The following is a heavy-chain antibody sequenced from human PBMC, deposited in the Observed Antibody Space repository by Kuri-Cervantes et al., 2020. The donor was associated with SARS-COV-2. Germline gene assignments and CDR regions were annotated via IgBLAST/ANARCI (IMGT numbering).Heavy chain of an antibody. CDR1: GYTFTSYG. D-gene: IGHD3-9*01. V-gene: IGHV1-18*01. CDR3: AREGRHFDWLATIGYMDV. J-gene: IGHJ6*03. Sequence: ASVKVSCKASGYTFTSYGISWVRQAPGQGLEWMGWISAYNGNTNYAQKLQGRVTMTTDTSTSTAYMELRSLRSDDTAVYYCAREGRHFDWLATIGYMDVWGKGTTVTVSS. CDR2: ISAYNGNT.